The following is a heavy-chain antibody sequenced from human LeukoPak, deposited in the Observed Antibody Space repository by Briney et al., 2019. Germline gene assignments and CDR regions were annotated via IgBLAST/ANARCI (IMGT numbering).Heavy chain of an antibody. Sequence: ASVKVSCKASGYTFTGYYMHWVRQAPGQGLEWMGWINPNSGGTNYAQKFQGRVTMTRDTSISTAYMELSRLRSDDTAVYYCARVGLFGAFGGAPDAFDIWGQGTMVTVSS. CDR3: ARVGLFGAFGGAPDAFDI. CDR1: GYTFTGYY. CDR2: INPNSGGT. V-gene: IGHV1-2*02. J-gene: IGHJ3*02. D-gene: IGHD3-16*01.